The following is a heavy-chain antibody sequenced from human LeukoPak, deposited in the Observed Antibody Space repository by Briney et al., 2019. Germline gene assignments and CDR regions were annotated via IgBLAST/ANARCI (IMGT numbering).Heavy chain of an antibody. Sequence: PGGSLRLSCAASGFTFSSYWMHWVRQAPGKGLVWVSRINSDGSSTSYADSVKGRFTISRDNAKNTLYLQMNSLRAEDTAVYYCARGHSYPSTYYYGSGSYQSPPYGMDVWGQGTTVTVSS. D-gene: IGHD3-10*01. CDR3: ARGHSYPSTYYYGSGSYQSPPYGMDV. CDR2: INSDGSST. V-gene: IGHV3-74*01. CDR1: GFTFSSYW. J-gene: IGHJ6*02.